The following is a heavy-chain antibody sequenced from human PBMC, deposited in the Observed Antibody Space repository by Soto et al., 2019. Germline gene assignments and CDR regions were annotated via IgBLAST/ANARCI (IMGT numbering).Heavy chain of an antibody. CDR3: ARAGTGAFDI. D-gene: IGHD2-8*02. V-gene: IGHV3-7*01. CDR2: IKQGGSEK. Sequence: GGSLRLSCAASGFTFSSYWMSWVRQAPGKGVEWVSNIKQGGSEKYYVDSVKGRFTISRDNAKNSLYLQMNSLGADVTAVYCCARAGTGAFDIWGQGTMVTVSS. J-gene: IGHJ3*02. CDR1: GFTFSSYW.